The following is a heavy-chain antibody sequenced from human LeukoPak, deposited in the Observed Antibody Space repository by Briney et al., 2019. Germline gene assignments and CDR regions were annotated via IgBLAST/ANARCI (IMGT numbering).Heavy chain of an antibody. CDR3: ARVILNTVTALDY. J-gene: IGHJ4*02. CDR1: GFTFSSYA. V-gene: IGHV3-30*04. Sequence: PGGSLRLSCAASGFTFSSYAMHWVRQAPGKGLEWVAVISYDGSNKYYADSVKGRFTISRDNSKSTLYLQMNSLRAEDTAVYYCARVILNTVTALDYWGQGTLVTVSS. D-gene: IGHD4-17*01. CDR2: ISYDGSNK.